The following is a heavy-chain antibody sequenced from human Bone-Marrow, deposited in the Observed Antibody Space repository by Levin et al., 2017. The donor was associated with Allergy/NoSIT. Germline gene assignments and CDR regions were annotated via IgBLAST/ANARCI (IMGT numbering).Heavy chain of an antibody. J-gene: IGHJ5*02. CDR3: ARDGPNVDTAMVTGLTGWFDP. D-gene: IGHD5-18*01. CDR2: IIPIFGTA. CDR1: GGTFSSYA. V-gene: IGHV1-69*13. Sequence: ASVKVSCKASGGTFSSYAISWVRQAPGQGLEWMGGIIPIFGTANYAQKFQGRVTITADESTSTAYMELSSLRSEDTAVYYCARDGPNVDTAMVTGLTGWFDPWGQGTLVTVSS.